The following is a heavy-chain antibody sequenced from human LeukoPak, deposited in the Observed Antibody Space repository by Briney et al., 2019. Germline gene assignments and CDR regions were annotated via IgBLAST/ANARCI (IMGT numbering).Heavy chain of an antibody. V-gene: IGHV1-69*05. CDR2: IIPIFGTA. CDR3: ARMGWNGPVLRAFDI. J-gene: IGHJ3*02. Sequence: SVKVSCKASGGTFSSYAISWVRQAPGQGLEWMGGIIPIFGTANYAQKFQGRVTITTDESTSTAYMELSSLRSDDTAVYYCARMGWNGPVLRAFDIWGQGTVVTVSS. D-gene: IGHD1-1*01. CDR1: GGTFSSYA.